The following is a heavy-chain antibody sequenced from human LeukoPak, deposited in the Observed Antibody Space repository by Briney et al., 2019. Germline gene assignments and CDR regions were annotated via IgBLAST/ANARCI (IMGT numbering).Heavy chain of an antibody. Sequence: GGSLRLSCAASGFTFSSYAMSWVRQAPGKGLEWVSVIYSGASTYYADSVKGRFTISRDNSKNTLYLQMNSLRAEDTAVYYCARESGSYPDAFDIWGQGTMVTVSS. CDR3: ARESGSYPDAFDI. CDR2: IYSGAST. V-gene: IGHV3-53*01. J-gene: IGHJ3*02. D-gene: IGHD1-26*01. CDR1: GFTFSSYA.